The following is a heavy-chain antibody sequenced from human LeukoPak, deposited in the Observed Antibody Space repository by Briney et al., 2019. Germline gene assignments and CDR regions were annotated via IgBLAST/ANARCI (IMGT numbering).Heavy chain of an antibody. D-gene: IGHD3-16*01. CDR3: ARAGKSHQREAVCDY. J-gene: IGHJ4*02. CDR1: GYTFTGYY. Sequence: GASVKVSCKASGYTFTGYYMHWVRQAPGQGLEWMGWINPNSGGTNYAQKFQGRVTMTRDTSISTAYMELSRLRSDDTAVYYCARAGKSHQREAVCDYWGQGTLVTVSS. CDR2: INPNSGGT. V-gene: IGHV1-2*02.